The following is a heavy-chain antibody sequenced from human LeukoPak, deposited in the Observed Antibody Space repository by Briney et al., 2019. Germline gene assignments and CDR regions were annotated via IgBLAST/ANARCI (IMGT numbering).Heavy chain of an antibody. CDR1: GFTSSDYS. J-gene: IGHJ4*02. CDR2: IGLGSGFV. D-gene: IGHD1-26*01. CDR3: ARDHKWAFDY. Sequence: HPGGSLRLSCATSGFTSSDYSMNWVRQAPGRGLEWISYIGLGSGFVSYSDSVKGRFTISRDTARNSVDLQMNSLRADDTAVYYCARDHKWAFDYWGQGTLVTVSS. V-gene: IGHV3-48*04.